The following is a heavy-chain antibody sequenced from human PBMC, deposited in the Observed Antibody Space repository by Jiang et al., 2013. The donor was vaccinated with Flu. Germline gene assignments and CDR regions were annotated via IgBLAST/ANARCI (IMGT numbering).Heavy chain of an antibody. V-gene: IGHV3-30*01. CDR3: ARVPSRSSIPYYFDY. CDR1: GFTFSSYA. J-gene: IGHJ4*02. Sequence: VQLVESGGGVVQPGRSLRLSCAASGFTFSSYAMHWVRQAPGKGLEWVAVISYDGSNKYYADSVKGRFTISRDNSKNTLYLQMNSLRAEDTAVYYCARVPSRSSIPYYFDYWGQGTLVTVSS. D-gene: IGHD6-13*01. CDR2: ISYDGSNK.